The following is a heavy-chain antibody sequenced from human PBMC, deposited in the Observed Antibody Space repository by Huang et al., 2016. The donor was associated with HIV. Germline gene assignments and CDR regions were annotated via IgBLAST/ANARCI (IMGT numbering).Heavy chain of an antibody. V-gene: IGHV1-18*01. Sequence: QVQLVQSGGEVKQPGASVRVSFKASGYDFGSYGMSWVRQAPGQGLEWLGWIGSDSRDTRTAQKFQDRVTMTTDRSATTTYMELRSLRYDDTAVYYCARDTYYTDIWKRNDASFLWGQGTMITVYS. CDR1: GYDFGSYG. J-gene: IGHJ3*01. D-gene: IGHD3-22*01. CDR3: ARDTYYTDIWKRNDASFL. CDR2: IGSDSRDT.